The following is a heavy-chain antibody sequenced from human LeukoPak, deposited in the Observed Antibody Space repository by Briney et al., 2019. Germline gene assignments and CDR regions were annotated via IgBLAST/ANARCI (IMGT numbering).Heavy chain of an antibody. CDR3: ARTLSDYYDSSGYYY. CDR1: GGTFSSYA. CDR2: IIPIFGTA. D-gene: IGHD3-22*01. J-gene: IGHJ4*02. V-gene: IGHV1-69*13. Sequence: ASVNVSCKASGGTFSSYAISWVRQAPGQGLEWMGGIIPIFGTANYAQKFQGRVTITADESTSTAYMELSSLRSEDTAAYYCARTLSDYYDSSGYYYWGQGTLVTVSS.